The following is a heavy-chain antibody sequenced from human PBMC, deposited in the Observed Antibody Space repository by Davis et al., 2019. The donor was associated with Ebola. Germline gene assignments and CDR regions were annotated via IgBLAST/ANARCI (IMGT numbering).Heavy chain of an antibody. D-gene: IGHD1-26*01. Sequence: SVKVSCKASGFTFSTSAVQWVRQARGQRLEWIGWIVVGKGNTNYAQKFQERVTITRDMSTSTAYMELSSLRSEDTAVYYCATDRDHSFYYGMDVWGKGTTVTVSS. CDR2: IVVGKGNT. V-gene: IGHV1-58*01. CDR1: GFTFSTSA. J-gene: IGHJ6*04. CDR3: ATDRDHSFYYGMDV.